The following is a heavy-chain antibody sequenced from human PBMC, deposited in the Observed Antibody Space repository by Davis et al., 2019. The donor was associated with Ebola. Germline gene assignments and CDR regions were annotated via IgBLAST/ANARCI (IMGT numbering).Heavy chain of an antibody. CDR3: AARYSSFFGFDP. CDR1: GFTVNNNY. CDR2: IYYGDST. V-gene: IGHV3-53*05. Sequence: GGSLRLSCAGSGFTVNNNYMTWVRQAPGKGLEWVSIIYYGDSTSYTDSVKGRFTIFRDNSKNTVYLQMNSLRAEDTAVYYCAARYSSFFGFDPWGQGTLVTVSS. D-gene: IGHD2-15*01. J-gene: IGHJ5*02.